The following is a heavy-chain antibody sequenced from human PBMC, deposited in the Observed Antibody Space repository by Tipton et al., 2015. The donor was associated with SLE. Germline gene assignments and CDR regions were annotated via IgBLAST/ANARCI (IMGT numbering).Heavy chain of an antibody. CDR1: GFSFSNYE. CDR3: ASFLRPYCRSSSCHDTWFDP. J-gene: IGHJ5*02. V-gene: IGHV3-48*03. CDR2: ISDSGSAL. Sequence: GSLRLSCEASGFSFSNYEMNWVRQAPGKGLEWVSCISDSGSALYYADSVKGRFTISRDNAKNSLYLQMNSLRAEDTAVYYCASFLRPYCRSSSCHDTWFDPWGQGTLVTVSS. D-gene: IGHD2-2*01.